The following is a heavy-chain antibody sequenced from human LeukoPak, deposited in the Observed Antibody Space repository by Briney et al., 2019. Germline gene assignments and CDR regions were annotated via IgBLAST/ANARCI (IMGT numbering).Heavy chain of an antibody. CDR1: GGSFSGYY. Sequence: PSETLSLTCAVYGGSFSGYYWSWIRQPPGKGLEWIGEINHSGSTNYNPSLKSRVTISVDTSKNQFSLKLSSVTAADTAVYYCAGQSGIQPDYWGQGTLVTVSS. D-gene: IGHD5-18*01. CDR2: INHSGST. J-gene: IGHJ4*02. CDR3: AGQSGIQPDY. V-gene: IGHV4-34*01.